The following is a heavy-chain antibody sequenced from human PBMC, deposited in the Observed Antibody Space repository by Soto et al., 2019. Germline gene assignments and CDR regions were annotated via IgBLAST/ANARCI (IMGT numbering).Heavy chain of an antibody. J-gene: IGHJ6*03. Sequence: QVQLQESGPGLVKPSQTLSLTCTVSGGSISSGGYYWSWIRQHPGKGLEWIGYIYYSGSTYYNPSLKSRVTRSVDTSKNQFSLKLSSVTAADTAVYYCARVGVAAAGKYYYYMDVWGKGTTVTVSS. D-gene: IGHD6-13*01. CDR1: GGSISSGGYY. CDR2: IYYSGST. CDR3: ARVGVAAAGKYYYYMDV. V-gene: IGHV4-31*03.